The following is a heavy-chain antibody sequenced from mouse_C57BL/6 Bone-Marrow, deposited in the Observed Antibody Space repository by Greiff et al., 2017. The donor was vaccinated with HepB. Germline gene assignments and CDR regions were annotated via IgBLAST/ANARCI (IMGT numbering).Heavy chain of an antibody. CDR2: IRSKSNNYAT. CDR1: GFSFNTYA. CDR3: VRQHCGFAY. J-gene: IGHJ3*01. V-gene: IGHV10-1*01. Sequence: EVKLVESGGGLVQPKGSLKLSCAASGFSFNTYAMNWVRQAPGKGLEWVARIRSKSNNYATYYADSVKDRFTISRDDSESMLYLQMNNLKTEDTAMYYCVRQHCGFAYWGQGTLVTVSA.